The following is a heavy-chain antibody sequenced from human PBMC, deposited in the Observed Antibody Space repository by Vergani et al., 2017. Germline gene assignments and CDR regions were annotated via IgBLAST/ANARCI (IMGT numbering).Heavy chain of an antibody. CDR1: GFTLSSYA. J-gene: IGHJ4*02. V-gene: IGHV3-23*04. CDR2: ISGSGGST. D-gene: IGHD3-16*02. CDR3: AKVSRSIHLGELSLDFSSTTGRWGFDY. Sequence: EVQLVESGGGLVQPGGSLRLSCAASGFTLSSYAMSWVRQAPGKGLEWVSAISGSGGSTYYADSVKGRFTISRGNSKNTLFLQMNSLRAEDTAVYYCAKVSRSIHLGELSLDFSSTTGRWGFDYWGQGTLVTVSS.